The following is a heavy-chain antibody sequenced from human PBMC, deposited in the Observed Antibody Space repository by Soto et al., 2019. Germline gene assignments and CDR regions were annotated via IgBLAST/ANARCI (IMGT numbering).Heavy chain of an antibody. CDR3: ARGTGYCSGGSCYTMGSYYMDV. D-gene: IGHD2-15*01. CDR2: INHGGST. Sequence: SETLSLTCAVYGGSFSGYYRSWIRQPPGKGLEWIGEINHGGSTNYNPSLKSRVTISLDMSKNQFSLKLSSVTAADTAVYYCARGTGYCSGGSCYTMGSYYMDVWGKGTTVTVSS. CDR1: GGSFSGYY. J-gene: IGHJ6*03. V-gene: IGHV4-34*01.